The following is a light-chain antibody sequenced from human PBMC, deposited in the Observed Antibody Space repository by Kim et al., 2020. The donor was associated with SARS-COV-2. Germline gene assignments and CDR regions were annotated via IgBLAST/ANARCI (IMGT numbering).Light chain of an antibody. CDR3: TSYTFSTSWV. J-gene: IGLJ3*02. V-gene: IGLV2-14*03. CDR1: SSDVGGYNY. Sequence: GQSITISCSGTSSDVGGYNYVSWYQHHPGKAPTLMIYDVTKRPSGVSNRFSGSKSGNTASLIISELQAEDEADYYCTSYTFSTSWVFGGGTQLTVL. CDR2: DVT.